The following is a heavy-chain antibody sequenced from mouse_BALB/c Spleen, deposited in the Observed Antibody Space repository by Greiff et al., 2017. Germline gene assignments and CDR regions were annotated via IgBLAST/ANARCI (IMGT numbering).Heavy chain of an antibody. CDR1: GFSLTSYG. V-gene: IGHV2-2*02. CDR3: ARNSRGYYYGSAWFAY. J-gene: IGHJ3*01. CDR2: IWSGGST. D-gene: IGHD1-1*01. Sequence: VQRVESGPGLVQPSQSLSITCTVSGFSLTSYGVHWVRQSPGKGLEWLGVIWSGGSTDYNAAFISRLSISKDNSKSQVFFKMNSLQANDTAIYYCARNSRGYYYGSAWFAYWGQGTLVTVSA.